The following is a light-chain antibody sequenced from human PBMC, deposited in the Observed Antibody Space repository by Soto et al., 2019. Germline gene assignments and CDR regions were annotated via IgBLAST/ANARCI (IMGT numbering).Light chain of an antibody. CDR2: GDN. J-gene: IGLJ1*01. CDR1: SSNVGARND. CDR3: QSYDSSLNRV. Sequence: QSVLTQPPSVSGSPGQRITISCTGSSSNVGARNDVHWYRQLPGTAPKLLLYGDNNRPSGVPDRFSGSKSGASASLAITGLQADDDADYYCQSYDSSLNRVFGTGTKLTVL. V-gene: IGLV1-40*01.